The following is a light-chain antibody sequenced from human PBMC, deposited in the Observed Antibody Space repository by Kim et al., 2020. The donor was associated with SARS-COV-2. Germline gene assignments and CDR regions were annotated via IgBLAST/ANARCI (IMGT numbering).Light chain of an antibody. J-gene: IGLJ2*01. CDR3: QAWDSSTAV. CDR1: KLVDKY. Sequence: SVSPGQTASITCSGDKLVDKYACWYQQKPGQSPVLVIYQDSKRPSGIPERFSGSNPGNTATLTISGTQAMDEADYYCQAWDSSTAVFGGGTQLTVL. CDR2: QDS. V-gene: IGLV3-1*01.